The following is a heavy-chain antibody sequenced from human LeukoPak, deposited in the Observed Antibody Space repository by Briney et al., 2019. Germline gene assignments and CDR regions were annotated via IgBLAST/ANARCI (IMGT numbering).Heavy chain of an antibody. Sequence: SSETLSLTCSVSGDSISSSRAYWGWIRQAPRKGLEWIGIVYWSGTTYYSPSLKSRVTISVDTSKNQFSLKLSSVAAADTAVYYCARHNFTHYYDSSGNYYYYHMDVWGKGTTVTVSS. D-gene: IGHD3-22*01. CDR2: VYWSGTT. J-gene: IGHJ6*03. CDR1: GDSISSSRAY. V-gene: IGHV4-39*01. CDR3: ARHNFTHYYDSSGNYYYYHMDV.